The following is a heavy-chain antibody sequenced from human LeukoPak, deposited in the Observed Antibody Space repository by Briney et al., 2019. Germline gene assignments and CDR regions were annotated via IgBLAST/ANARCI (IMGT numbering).Heavy chain of an antibody. CDR1: GGSISSYY. CDR2: IYYSGST. V-gene: IGHV4-59*01. Sequence: SETLSLTCTVSGGSISSYYWSWIRQPPGKELEWIGYIYYSGSTNYNPSLKSRVTISVDTSKNQFSLKLSSVTAADTAVYYCAGEPYYYGSGSPHHFDYWGQGTLVTVSP. D-gene: IGHD3-10*01. CDR3: AGEPYYYGSGSPHHFDY. J-gene: IGHJ4*02.